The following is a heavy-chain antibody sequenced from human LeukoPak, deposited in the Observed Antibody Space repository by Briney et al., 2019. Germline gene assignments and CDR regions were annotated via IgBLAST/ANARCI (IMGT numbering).Heavy chain of an antibody. CDR3: ASLPFQYQADN. CDR1: GGSITSTTYY. J-gene: IGHJ4*02. V-gene: IGHV4-39*02. CDR2: IYHSGIT. Sequence: SETLSLTCTVSGGSITSTTYYWGWIRQTPGRELEWIGSIYHSGITSYSPSLRSRVTISVDTSKNHFSLRLNSVTAADTAVYYCASLPFQYQADNWGQGTLVTASS. D-gene: IGHD2-2*01.